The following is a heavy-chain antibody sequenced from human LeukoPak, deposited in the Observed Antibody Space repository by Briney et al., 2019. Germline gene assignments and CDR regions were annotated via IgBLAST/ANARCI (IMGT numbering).Heavy chain of an antibody. Sequence: PGGSLRLSCAASGFTFSNYAMSWVRQAPGKGLEWVSAISGSGGSSNYADSVKGRFTISRDNSKNTLYLQMNSLRAEGTAVYYCAREEYSGSYYFDYWGQGTLVTVSS. J-gene: IGHJ4*02. V-gene: IGHV3-23*01. CDR1: GFTFSNYA. CDR2: ISGSGGSS. CDR3: AREEYSGSYYFDY. D-gene: IGHD1-26*01.